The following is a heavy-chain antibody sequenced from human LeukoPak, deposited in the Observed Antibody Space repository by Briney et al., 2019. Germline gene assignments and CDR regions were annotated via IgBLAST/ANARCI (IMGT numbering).Heavy chain of an antibody. CDR3: AKMANDNSGSPH. CDR2: IKQDGSEK. CDR1: GITFSSFW. D-gene: IGHD3-22*01. V-gene: IGHV3-7*05. J-gene: IGHJ4*02. Sequence: GGSLRLSCAASGITFSSFWMSWVRQAPGKGLEWVANIKQDGSEKYYVDSVKGRFTISRDNAKNSLYLQMNSLRAEDTALYYCAKMANDNSGSPHWGQGTLVTVS.